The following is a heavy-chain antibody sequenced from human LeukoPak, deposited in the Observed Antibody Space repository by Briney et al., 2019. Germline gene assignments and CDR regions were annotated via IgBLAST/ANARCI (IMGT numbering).Heavy chain of an antibody. J-gene: IGHJ4*02. D-gene: IGHD6-6*01. CDR3: ARGSSFDY. CDR1: GGSISSGGYS. CDR2: IYHSGST. Sequence: SGTLSLTCAVSGGSISSGGYSWSWIRQPPGKGLEWIGYIYHSGSTYYNPSLKSRVTISVDRSKNQFSLKLSSVTAADTAVYYCARGSSFDYWGQGTLVTVSS. V-gene: IGHV4-30-2*01.